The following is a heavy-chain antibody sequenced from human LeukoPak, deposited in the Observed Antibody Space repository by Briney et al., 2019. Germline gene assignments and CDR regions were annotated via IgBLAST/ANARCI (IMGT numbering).Heavy chain of an antibody. Sequence: GGSLRLSCAASGFTFSSYWMHWVRQAPGKGLVWVSRINSDGSSTSYADSVKGRFTISRDNAKSTLYLQMNSLRAEDTAVYYCARRGEVAATDYWGQGTLVTVSS. CDR2: INSDGSST. CDR1: GFTFSSYW. CDR3: ARRGEVAATDY. V-gene: IGHV3-74*01. D-gene: IGHD2-15*01. J-gene: IGHJ4*02.